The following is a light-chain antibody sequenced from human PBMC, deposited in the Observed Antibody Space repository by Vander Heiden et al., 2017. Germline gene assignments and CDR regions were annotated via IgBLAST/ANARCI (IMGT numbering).Light chain of an antibody. CDR2: QDT. CDR1: KLGDKY. Sequence: SFELTQPPSVSVSPAQTASITCSGDKLGDKYACWYQLKPGQSPVLVIYQDTKRPSGIPERFSGSNSGNTATLTISGTQAMDEADYYCQAWDSSTPYVFGTGTKVTVL. V-gene: IGLV3-1*01. CDR3: QAWDSSTPYV. J-gene: IGLJ1*01.